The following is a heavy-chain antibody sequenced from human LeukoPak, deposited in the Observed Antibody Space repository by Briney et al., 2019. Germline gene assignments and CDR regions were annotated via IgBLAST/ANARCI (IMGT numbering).Heavy chain of an antibody. CDR2: ISSSGSTI. CDR3: AREWGDGYPPFDYYMDV. V-gene: IGHV3-48*03. Sequence: PGGSLRLSCAASGFTFSSYGMNWVRQAPGKGLEWVSYISSSGSTIYYADSVKGRFTISRDNAKNSLYLQMNSLRAEDTAVYYCAREWGDGYPPFDYYMDVWGKGTTVTVSS. J-gene: IGHJ6*03. D-gene: IGHD5-24*01. CDR1: GFTFSSYG.